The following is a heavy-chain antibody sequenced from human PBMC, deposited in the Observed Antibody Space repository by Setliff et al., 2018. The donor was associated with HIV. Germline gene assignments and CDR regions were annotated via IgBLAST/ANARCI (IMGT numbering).Heavy chain of an antibody. CDR2: FYTGTT. Sequence: PSETLSLTCTVSGASIRNYYWSWIRQAPGRGLEWLGFFYTGTTYYNPSLKSRVTISVDTSKKQISLKVKSVTAAYTAVYYCAIAPTDHYDPTRWGDVLDIWGQGTMVTV. D-gene: IGHD3-22*01. V-gene: IGHV4-4*08. CDR3: AIAPTDHYDPTRWGDVLDI. CDR1: GASIRNYY. J-gene: IGHJ3*02.